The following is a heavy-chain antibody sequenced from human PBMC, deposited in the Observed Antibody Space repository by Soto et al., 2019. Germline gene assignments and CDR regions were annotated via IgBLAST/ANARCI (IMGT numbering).Heavy chain of an antibody. J-gene: IGHJ4*02. V-gene: IGHV1-18*01. Sequence: QVQLVQSGAELKKPGASVKVSCKASGYTFINYGIGWVRQAPGQGLEWKGWISAYNGVTHYPQKFKDRVTMTIDTPTSTAYMELRSLTADDAAIYHCARGFRTVPFDYWGQGTLVTVSS. CDR1: GYTFINYG. CDR3: ARGFRTVPFDY. CDR2: ISAYNGVT. D-gene: IGHD2-2*01.